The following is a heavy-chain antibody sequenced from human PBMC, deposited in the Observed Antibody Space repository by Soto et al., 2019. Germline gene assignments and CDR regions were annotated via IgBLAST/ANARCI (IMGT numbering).Heavy chain of an antibody. D-gene: IGHD2-2*01. CDR3: ARGARTTYCSSTSCYLNWFDP. CDR2: INHSGST. Sequence: AETLSLTCAVYGGSFSGYYWSWIRQPPGKGLEWIGEINHSGSTNYNPSLKSRVTISVDTSKNQFSLKLSSVTAADTAVYYCARGARTTYCSSTSCYLNWFDPWGQGTLVTVSS. CDR1: GGSFSGYY. V-gene: IGHV4-34*01. J-gene: IGHJ5*02.